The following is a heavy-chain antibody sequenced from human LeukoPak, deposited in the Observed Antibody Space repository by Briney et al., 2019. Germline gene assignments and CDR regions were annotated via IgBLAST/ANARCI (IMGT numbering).Heavy chain of an antibody. D-gene: IGHD6-13*01. CDR1: GFTFSNYW. Sequence: TGGSLRLSCAASGFTFSNYWMHWVRQAPGKGLVWVSRINSDGINTSYADSVKGRFTISRDNSKNTLYLQMNRLRAEDTAVYYCAKVPLIAAPKHFDYWGQGTLVTVSS. CDR2: INSDGINT. V-gene: IGHV3-74*01. J-gene: IGHJ4*02. CDR3: AKVPLIAAPKHFDY.